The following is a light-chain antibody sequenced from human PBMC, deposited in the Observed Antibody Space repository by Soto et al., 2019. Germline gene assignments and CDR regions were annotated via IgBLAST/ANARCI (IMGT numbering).Light chain of an antibody. CDR2: KNS. V-gene: IGLV1-47*01. J-gene: IGLJ2*01. Sequence: QSALTQLPSASGAPGQRVTISCSGSSSNIGSNFVYWYQQLPGTAPKLLIYKNSQRPSGVPDRSSGSKSGTSASLAISGLRSEDEADYSCAAWDDSLSGLVIGGGTQLTVL. CDR3: AAWDDSLSGLV. CDR1: SSNIGSNF.